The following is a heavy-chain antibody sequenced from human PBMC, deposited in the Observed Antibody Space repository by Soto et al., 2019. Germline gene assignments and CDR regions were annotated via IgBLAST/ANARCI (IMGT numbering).Heavy chain of an antibody. J-gene: IGHJ5*02. Sequence: QVQLVQSGAEVKKPGASVKVSCKASGYTFTSYAMHWVRQAPGQRLEWMGWINAGNGNTKYSQKFQGRVTITRDTSASTAYMELSSLRSEYTAVYYCARDYGDSYNWFDPWGQGTLVTVSS. V-gene: IGHV1-3*01. CDR1: GYTFTSYA. D-gene: IGHD4-17*01. CDR3: ARDYGDSYNWFDP. CDR2: INAGNGNT.